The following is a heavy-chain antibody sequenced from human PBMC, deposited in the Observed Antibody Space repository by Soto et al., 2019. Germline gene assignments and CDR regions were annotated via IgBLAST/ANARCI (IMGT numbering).Heavy chain of an antibody. V-gene: IGHV3-33*01. CDR3: ARGNSIAGYYYYGMDV. J-gene: IGHJ6*02. Sequence: GGSLRLSCAASGFTFSSYGMHWVRQAPGKGLEWVAVIWYDGSNKYYADSVKGRFTISRDNSKNTLYLQMNSLRAEDTAAYYCARGNSIAGYYYYGMDVWGQGTTVTVSS. CDR2: IWYDGSNK. CDR1: GFTFSSYG. D-gene: IGHD6-13*01.